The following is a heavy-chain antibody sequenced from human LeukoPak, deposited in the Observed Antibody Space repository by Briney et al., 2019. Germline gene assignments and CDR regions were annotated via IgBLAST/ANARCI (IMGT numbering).Heavy chain of an antibody. CDR3: ATDKTVDTAMVDGENYFDY. Sequence: ASVKVSCKVSGYTLTELSMHWVRQAPGKGLEWMGGFDPEDGETIYAQKFQSRVTMTEDTSTDTAYMELSSLRSEDTAVYYCATDKTVDTAMVDGENYFDYWGQGTLVTVSS. D-gene: IGHD5-18*01. J-gene: IGHJ4*02. CDR1: GYTLTELS. V-gene: IGHV1-24*01. CDR2: FDPEDGET.